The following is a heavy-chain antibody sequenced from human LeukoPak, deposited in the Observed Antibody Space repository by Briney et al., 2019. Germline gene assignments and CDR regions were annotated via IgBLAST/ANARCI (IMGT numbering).Heavy chain of an antibody. Sequence: SETLSLTCAVYGGSFSSYYWSWVRQPPGKGLEWIGYIYYSGSTNYNPSLKSRVTISVDTSKNQFSLKLSSVTAADTAVYYCARDGATRGDAFDIWGQGTMVTVSS. CDR1: GGSFSSYY. D-gene: IGHD1-26*01. CDR2: IYYSGST. V-gene: IGHV4-59*01. J-gene: IGHJ3*02. CDR3: ARDGATRGDAFDI.